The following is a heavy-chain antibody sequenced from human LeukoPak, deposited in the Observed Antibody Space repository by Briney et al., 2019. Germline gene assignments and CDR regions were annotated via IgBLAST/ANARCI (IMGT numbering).Heavy chain of an antibody. D-gene: IGHD1-1*01. Sequence: GASVKVSCKASGYTFTSYYMHWVRQAPGQGLEWMGIINPSGGSTSYAQKFQGRVTMTRDMSTSTVYMELSSLRSEDTAVYYCARAGTGTTFGGAFDIWGQGTMVTVSS. CDR2: INPSGGST. J-gene: IGHJ3*02. V-gene: IGHV1-46*01. CDR1: GYTFTSYY. CDR3: ARAGTGTTFGGAFDI.